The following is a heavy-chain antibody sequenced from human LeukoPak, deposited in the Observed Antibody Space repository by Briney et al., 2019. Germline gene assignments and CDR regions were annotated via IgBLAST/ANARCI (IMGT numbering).Heavy chain of an antibody. D-gene: IGHD6-19*01. Sequence: SETLSLTCAVYGGTFSDNFWTWIRQPPGKGLEWIGEISHAGSTNYNPSLRHGITMSVDTSKNQFSLKVTSVTAADTAMYYCARRSPNHGWPFDSWGQGTLVTVSS. CDR2: ISHAGST. CDR3: ARRSPNHGWPFDS. J-gene: IGHJ4*02. CDR1: GGTFSDNF. V-gene: IGHV4-34*01.